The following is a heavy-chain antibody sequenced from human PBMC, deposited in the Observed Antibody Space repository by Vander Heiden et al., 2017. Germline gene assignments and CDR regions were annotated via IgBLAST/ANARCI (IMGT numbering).Heavy chain of an antibody. V-gene: IGHV2-5*02. J-gene: IGHJ4*02. D-gene: IGHD1-26*01. CDR3: AHRVLVAATRGPFDY. Sequence: QITLKESGPTLVKPTQTLTLTCTLSGFSLTTRGVGVGWIRQPPGKALEWLALIYWDDDRRYSPSLKSRLTITKDTSKNQVVLTMTNLDPVDTATYYCAHRVLVAATRGPFDYWGQGTLVTVSS. CDR2: IYWDDDR. CDR1: GFSLTTRGVG.